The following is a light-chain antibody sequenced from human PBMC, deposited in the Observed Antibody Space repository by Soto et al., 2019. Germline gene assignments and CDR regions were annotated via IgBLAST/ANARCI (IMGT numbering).Light chain of an antibody. CDR3: QQYDNWPPLT. J-gene: IGKJ4*01. V-gene: IGKV3-15*01. CDR1: QSVRDK. Sequence: EIVLTQSPATLSVSPGERATLSCRANQSVRDKLAWYQQKPGQAPRHLIYGAYTRATGIPDRFSGGGSGTEFTLTISSLQSEDFAVYYCQQYDNWPPLTFGGGTKVEIK. CDR2: GAY.